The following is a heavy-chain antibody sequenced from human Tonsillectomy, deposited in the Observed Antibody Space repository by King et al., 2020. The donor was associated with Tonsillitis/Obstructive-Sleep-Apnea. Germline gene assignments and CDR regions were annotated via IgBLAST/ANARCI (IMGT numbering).Heavy chain of an antibody. CDR1: GFTFTSYA. CDR2: ISPSGGST. Sequence: VQLVESGGGLVQPGGSLRLSCAASGFTFTSYAMNWVRQAPGKGLEWVSPISPSGGSTYYADSVKGRFAISRDNSKNTLYLQMDGRRAEDTAVYYCGKAMEQAPAAFDFWGHGTVVAVAS. CDR3: GKAMEQAPAAFDF. D-gene: IGHD1-26*01. V-gene: IGHV3-23*04. J-gene: IGHJ3*01.